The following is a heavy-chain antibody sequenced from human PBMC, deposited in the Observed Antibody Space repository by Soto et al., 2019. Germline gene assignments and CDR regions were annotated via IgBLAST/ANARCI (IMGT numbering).Heavy chain of an antibody. CDR1: GYSFTSYW. J-gene: IGHJ6*02. V-gene: IGHV5-51*01. D-gene: IGHD4-17*01. CDR2: IYPGDSDT. Sequence: PGESLKISCKGSGYSFTSYWIGWVRPMPGKSLGWMGIIYPGDSDTRYSPSFQGQVTISADKSISTAYLQWSSLKASDTAMYYCARPSFNYGDYGSGLHGMDVWGQGTTVTVSS. CDR3: ARPSFNYGDYGSGLHGMDV.